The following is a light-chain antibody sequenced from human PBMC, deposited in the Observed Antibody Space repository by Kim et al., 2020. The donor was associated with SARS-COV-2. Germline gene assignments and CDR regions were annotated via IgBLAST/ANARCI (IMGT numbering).Light chain of an antibody. Sequence: PGERATLSCGASQSVSSSYLACYQQKPGLAPRLLIYDASSRATGIPDRFSGSGSGTDFTLTISRLEPEDFAVYYCQQYGSSPPYTFGQGTKLEI. J-gene: IGKJ2*01. CDR2: DAS. CDR1: QSVSSSY. CDR3: QQYGSSPPYT. V-gene: IGKV3D-20*01.